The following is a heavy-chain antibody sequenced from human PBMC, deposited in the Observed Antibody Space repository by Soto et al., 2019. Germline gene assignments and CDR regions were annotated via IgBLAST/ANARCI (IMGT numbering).Heavy chain of an antibody. V-gene: IGHV3-30-3*01. CDR2: ISYDGSNK. CDR1: GFTFSSYA. D-gene: IGHD6-19*01. J-gene: IGHJ4*02. Sequence: LRLSCAASGFTFSSYAMHWVRQAPGKGLEWVAVISYDGSNKYYADSVKGRFTISRDNSKNTLYLQMNSLRAEDTAVYYCARALGWYESYFDYWGQGTRVTVSS. CDR3: ARALGWYESYFDY.